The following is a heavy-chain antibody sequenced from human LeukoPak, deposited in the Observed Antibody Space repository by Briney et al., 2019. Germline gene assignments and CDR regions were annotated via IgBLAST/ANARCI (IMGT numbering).Heavy chain of an antibody. Sequence: SETLSLTCAVYGGSFSGYYWSWIRPPPGKGLEWIGEINHSGSTNYNPSLKSRVTISVDTSKNQFSLKLSSVTAADTAVYYCARPRGYDYDCWGQGTLVTVSS. CDR2: INHSGST. CDR3: ARPRGYDYDC. CDR1: GGSFSGYY. J-gene: IGHJ4*02. D-gene: IGHD5-12*01. V-gene: IGHV4-34*01.